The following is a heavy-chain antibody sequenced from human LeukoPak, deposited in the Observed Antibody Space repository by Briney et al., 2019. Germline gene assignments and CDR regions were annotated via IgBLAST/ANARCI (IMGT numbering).Heavy chain of an antibody. CDR2: ISSSSSYI. V-gene: IGHV3-21*01. J-gene: IGHJ4*02. D-gene: IGHD2-2*01. CDR1: GFTFSSYS. Sequence: PGGSLRLSCAASGFTFSSYSMNWVRQAPGKGLEWVSSISSSSSYIYYADSVKGRFTISRDNAKNSLYLQMNSPRAEDTAVYYCARDVAVPADLADYWGQGTLVTVSS. CDR3: ARDVAVPADLADY.